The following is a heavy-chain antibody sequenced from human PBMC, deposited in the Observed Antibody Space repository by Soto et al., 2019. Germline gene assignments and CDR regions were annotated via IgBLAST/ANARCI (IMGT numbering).Heavy chain of an antibody. CDR3: AKGKFGSYNYYYYGMDV. V-gene: IGHV3-9*01. Sequence: GGSLRLSCAASGFTFDDYAMHWVRQAPGEGLEWVSGISWNSGSIGYADSVKGRFTISRDNAKNSLYLQMNSLRAEDTALYYCAKGKFGSYNYYYYGMDVWGQGTTVTVSS. J-gene: IGHJ6*02. D-gene: IGHD1-26*01. CDR2: ISWNSGSI. CDR1: GFTFDDYA.